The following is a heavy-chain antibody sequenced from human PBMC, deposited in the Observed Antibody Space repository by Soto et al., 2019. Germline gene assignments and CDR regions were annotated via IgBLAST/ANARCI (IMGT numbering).Heavy chain of an antibody. CDR3: ASETAVVITTAWSR. Sequence: QVQLVQSGAEVKKPGSSVKVSCKASGGTFSSYVISWVRQAPGQGLEWMGGIIPMFGSATYSQKFQGRVTITADESTSTAYMELSSLRSEDTAVYYCASETAVVITTAWSRWGQGTLVSVSP. CDR1: GGTFSSYV. J-gene: IGHJ4*02. V-gene: IGHV1-69*12. CDR2: IIPMFGSA. D-gene: IGHD3-22*01.